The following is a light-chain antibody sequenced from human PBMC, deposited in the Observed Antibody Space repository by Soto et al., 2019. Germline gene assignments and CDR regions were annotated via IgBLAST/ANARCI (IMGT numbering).Light chain of an antibody. CDR1: SSNIGALYD. CDR3: QSYDSRLSGSV. CDR2: GNI. V-gene: IGLV1-40*01. J-gene: IGLJ1*01. Sequence: QSVLTQPPSVSGAPGQRVTISCTGSSSNIGALYDVHWYKQLPGAAPQLLIYGNINRPSGVPDRFSGSKSGTSASLAITGLRAEDEADYYCQSYDSRLSGSVFGTGTKLTVL.